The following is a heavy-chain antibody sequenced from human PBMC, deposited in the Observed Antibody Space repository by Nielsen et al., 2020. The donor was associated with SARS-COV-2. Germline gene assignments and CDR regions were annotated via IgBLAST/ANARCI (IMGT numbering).Heavy chain of an antibody. CDR1: GGSVSSGSYY. D-gene: IGHD3-22*01. J-gene: IGHJ5*02. Sequence: SETLSLTCTVSGGSVSSGSYYWSWIRQPPGKGLEWIGYIYYSGSTNYNPSLKSRVTISVDTSKNQFSLKLSSMTAADTAVYYCARECRLYYYDSSGYLNWFDPWGQGTLVTVSS. CDR2: IYYSGST. V-gene: IGHV4-61*01. CDR3: ARECRLYYYDSSGYLNWFDP.